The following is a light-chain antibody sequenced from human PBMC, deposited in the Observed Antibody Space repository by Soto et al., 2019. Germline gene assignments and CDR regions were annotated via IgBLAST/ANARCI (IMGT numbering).Light chain of an antibody. CDR3: NSYAGNNNFELV. Sequence: QSALTQPASVSGSPGQSITISCTATSSDVGVYNYISWYQQYPGKAPKLMIYEVINRPSGVSNRFSGSKSGNTASLIISGLQAEDEADYYCNSYAGNNNFELVFGGGTKLTVL. J-gene: IGLJ2*01. CDR2: EVI. CDR1: SSDVGVYNY. V-gene: IGLV2-14*01.